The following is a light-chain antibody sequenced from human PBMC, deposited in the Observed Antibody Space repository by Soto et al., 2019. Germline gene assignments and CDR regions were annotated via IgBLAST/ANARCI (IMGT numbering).Light chain of an antibody. J-gene: IGKJ4*01. V-gene: IGKV1-9*01. CDR1: QDISNY. CDR2: AAS. Sequence: DIQLTQSPSFLSASVGDRVTITCRANQDISNYLAWYQQRPGKAPKLLIYAASTLQTGVPSRFSGSGSGTEFTLTISSLQPEDFAIYYCQQLNSYPLTFGGGTKVDIK. CDR3: QQLNSYPLT.